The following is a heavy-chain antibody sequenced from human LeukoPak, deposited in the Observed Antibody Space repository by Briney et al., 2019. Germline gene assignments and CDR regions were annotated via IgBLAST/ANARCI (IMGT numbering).Heavy chain of an antibody. CDR1: GYTFTGYY. J-gene: IGHJ4*02. D-gene: IGHD3-10*01. CDR2: INPNSGGT. Sequence: GASVKVSCKASGYTFTGYYMHWVRQAPGQGLEWMGWINPNSGGTNYARKFQGRITMTRDTSISTAYMELSRLRSDDTAVYYCARVRYYGSGSYYLYLDYWGQGTLVTVSS. V-gene: IGHV1-2*02. CDR3: ARVRYYGSGSYYLYLDY.